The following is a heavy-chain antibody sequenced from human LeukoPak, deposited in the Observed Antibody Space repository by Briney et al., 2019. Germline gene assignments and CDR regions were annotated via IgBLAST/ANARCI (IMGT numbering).Heavy chain of an antibody. CDR1: GFSLKTFW. Sequence: PGGSLRLSCAASGFSLKTFWIHWIRQAPGGRLVWVSRISPDGSISTYADSVKGRFAISRDNAKNTLYLQMNRLRAGDSAIYYCVSDSGTRSGGDSWGQGTLVTVSS. V-gene: IGHV3-74*01. CDR3: VSDSGTRSGGDS. D-gene: IGHD1-26*01. J-gene: IGHJ4*02. CDR2: ISPDGSIS.